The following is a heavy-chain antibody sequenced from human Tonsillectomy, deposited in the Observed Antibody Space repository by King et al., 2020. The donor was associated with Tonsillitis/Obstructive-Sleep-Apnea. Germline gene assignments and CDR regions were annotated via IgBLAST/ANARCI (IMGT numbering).Heavy chain of an antibody. CDR1: GGSISSSSYY. CDR2: IYYSGST. Sequence: QLQESGPGLVKPSETLSLTCTVSGGSISSSSYYWGWIRQPPGKGLEWIGSIYYSGSTYYNPSLKSRVTISVDTSKNQFSLKLSSVTAADTAVYYCARQGEVNYYDSSGYYRAYYYYYMDVWGKGTTVTVSS. D-gene: IGHD3-22*01. J-gene: IGHJ6*03. V-gene: IGHV4-39*01. CDR3: ARQGEVNYYDSSGYYRAYYYYYMDV.